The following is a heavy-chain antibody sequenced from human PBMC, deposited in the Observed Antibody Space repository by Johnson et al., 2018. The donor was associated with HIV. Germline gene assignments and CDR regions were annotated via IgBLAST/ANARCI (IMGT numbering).Heavy chain of an antibody. J-gene: IGHJ3*02. CDR1: GFSVSSTY. CDR2: IYSGGST. D-gene: IGHD3-10*01. V-gene: IGHV3-66*01. CDR3: ARDLNRYYYDALES. Sequence: EQLVESGGGLIQPGGSLRLSCAASGFSVSSTYMSWVRQAPGKGLEWVSVIYSGGSTQYADSVKGRFTISRDNSKNTLYLQMNSLRAEDTAVYYCARDLNRYYYDALESWGQGTMVTVSS.